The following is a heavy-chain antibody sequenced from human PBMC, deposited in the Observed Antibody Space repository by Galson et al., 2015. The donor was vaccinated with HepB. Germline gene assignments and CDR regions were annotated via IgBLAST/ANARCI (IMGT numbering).Heavy chain of an antibody. V-gene: IGHV3-33*08. CDR2: IWYDGTNK. D-gene: IGHD3-10*01. Sequence: SLRLSCAASGFTFRNYGMHWVRQAPGKGLEWVALIWYDGTNKYYADSVKGRFTISRDNSKNTLYLQMNSLRAEDPAVYYCVREFSGLYYFDYWGQGTLVTVSS. CDR3: VREFSGLYYFDY. J-gene: IGHJ4*02. CDR1: GFTFRNYG.